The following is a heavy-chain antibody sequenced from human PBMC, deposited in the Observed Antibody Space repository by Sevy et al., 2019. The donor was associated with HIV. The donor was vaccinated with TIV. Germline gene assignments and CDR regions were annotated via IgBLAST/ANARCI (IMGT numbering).Heavy chain of an antibody. CDR2: INSDGSST. Sequence: GGCLRLSCAASGFTFSSYWMHCVRQAPGKGLVWVSRINSDGSSTSYADSVKGRFTISRDNAKNTLYLQMNSLRAEDTSVYYCARDFYSRGDCRWGMDVWGQGTMVTVSS. V-gene: IGHV3-74*01. D-gene: IGHD2-21*02. CDR1: GFTFSSYW. CDR3: ARDFYSRGDCRWGMDV. J-gene: IGHJ6*02.